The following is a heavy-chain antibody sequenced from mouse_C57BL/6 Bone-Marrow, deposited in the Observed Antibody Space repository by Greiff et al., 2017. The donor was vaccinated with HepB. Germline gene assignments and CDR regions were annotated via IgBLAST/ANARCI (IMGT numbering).Heavy chain of an antibody. Sequence: EVKLMESGAELVRPGASVKLSCTASGFNIKDDYMHWVKQRPEQGLEWIGWIDPENGDTEYASKFQGKATITADTSSNTAYLQLSSLTSEDTAVYYGTTYYYGSSTGYAMDYWGQGTSVTVSS. J-gene: IGHJ4*01. CDR1: GFNIKDDY. CDR3: TTYYYGSSTGYAMDY. D-gene: IGHD1-1*01. CDR2: IDPENGDT. V-gene: IGHV14-4*01.